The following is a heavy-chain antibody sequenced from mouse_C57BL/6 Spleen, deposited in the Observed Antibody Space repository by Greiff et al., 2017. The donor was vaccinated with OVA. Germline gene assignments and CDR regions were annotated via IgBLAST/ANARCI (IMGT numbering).Heavy chain of an antibody. V-gene: IGHV1-52*01. CDR2: IDPSDSET. D-gene: IGHD1-1*01. CDR3: SRAGGSSPFAY. J-gene: IGHJ3*01. CDR1: GYTFTSYW. Sequence: VQLQQPGAELVRPGSSVKLSCKASGYTFTSYWMHWVKQRPIQGLEWIGNIDPSDSETHYNQKFKDKATLTVDKSSSTAYMQLSSRTSEDSAVYYCSRAGGSSPFAYWGKGTLVTVSA.